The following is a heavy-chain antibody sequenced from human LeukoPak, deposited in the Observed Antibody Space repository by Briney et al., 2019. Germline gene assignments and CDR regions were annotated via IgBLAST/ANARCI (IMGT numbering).Heavy chain of an antibody. CDR1: GYTFTSYY. CDR3: ARTPYYDFWSGPKHFDY. CDR2: INPSGGST. D-gene: IGHD3-3*01. V-gene: IGHV1-46*01. J-gene: IGHJ4*02. Sequence: ASVKVSCKAFGYTFTSYYMHWVRQAPGQGLEWMGIINPSGGSTSYAQKFQGRVTMTRDTSTSTVYMELSSLRSEDTAVYYCARTPYYDFWSGPKHFDYWGQGTLVTVSS.